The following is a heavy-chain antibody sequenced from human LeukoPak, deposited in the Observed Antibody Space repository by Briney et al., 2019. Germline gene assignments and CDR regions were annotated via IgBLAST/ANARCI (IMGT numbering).Heavy chain of an antibody. CDR2: ISGGGGTT. V-gene: IGHV3-23*01. J-gene: IGHJ5*02. D-gene: IGHD6-19*01. CDR3: AKSSGGWYNWIDP. CDR1: GFSFSSYV. Sequence: PGGSLRLSCAASGFSFSSYVMTWVRQAPGKGLDWVSAISGGGGTTYYADSVKGRFTISRDNSKNTLYLQMNSLRGEDTAVYYCAKSSGGWYNWIDPWGQGTLVTVPS.